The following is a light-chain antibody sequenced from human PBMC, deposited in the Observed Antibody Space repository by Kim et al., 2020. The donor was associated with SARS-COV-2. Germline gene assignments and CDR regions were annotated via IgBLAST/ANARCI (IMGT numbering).Light chain of an antibody. V-gene: IGLV3-21*02. CDR3: QVWDGVTDHVV. Sequence: SSELTQPPSVSVAPGETARITCGETSIGSRLVHWYQQTPGQAPVLVVYDSSDRPSGIPERFSGSNSGNTATLTISRVEAGDEADYYCQVWDGVTDHVVFGGGTQLTVL. CDR2: DSS. J-gene: IGLJ2*01. CDR1: SIGSRL.